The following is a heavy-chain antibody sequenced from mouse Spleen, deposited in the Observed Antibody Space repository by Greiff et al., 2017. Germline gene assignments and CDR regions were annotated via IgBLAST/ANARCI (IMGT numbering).Heavy chain of an antibody. CDR2: INPYNGGT. CDR1: GYTFTDYY. V-gene: IGHV1-19*01. Sequence: EVQLQQSGPVLVKPGASVKMSCKASGYTFTDYYMNWVKQSHGKSLEWIGVINPYNGGTSYNQKFKGKATLTVDKSSSTAYMELNSLTSEDSAVYYCARSDYCGSSYLFAYWGQGTLVTVSA. CDR3: ARSDYCGSSYLFAY. J-gene: IGHJ3*01. D-gene: IGHD1-1*01.